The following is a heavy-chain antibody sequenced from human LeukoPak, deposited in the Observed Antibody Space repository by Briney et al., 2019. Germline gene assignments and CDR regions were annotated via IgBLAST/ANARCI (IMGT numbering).Heavy chain of an antibody. Sequence: GGSLRLSCAASGFTFSSYSMNWVRQAPGKGLEWVSSISSSSSCIYYADSVKGRFTISRDNAKNSLYLQMNSLRAEDTAVYYCAPSYQLLIFDYWGQGTLVTVSS. CDR3: APSYQLLIFDY. CDR1: GFTFSSYS. V-gene: IGHV3-21*01. D-gene: IGHD2-2*01. J-gene: IGHJ4*02. CDR2: ISSSSSCI.